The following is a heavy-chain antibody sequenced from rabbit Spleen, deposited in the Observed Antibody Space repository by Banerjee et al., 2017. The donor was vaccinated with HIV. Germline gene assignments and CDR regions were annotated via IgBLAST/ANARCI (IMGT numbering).Heavy chain of an antibody. CDR1: GFTLSSDYW. CDR2: IYAGNSGNT. V-gene: IGHV1S45*01. CDR3: ARNFDL. J-gene: IGHJ4*01. Sequence: EESGGDLVKPEGSLTLTCTASGFTLSSDYWICWVRQAPGKGLEWIACIYAGNSGNTYYASWAKGRFTISKSSSTTVTLQMTSLTAADTATYFCARNFDLWGPGTLVTVS.